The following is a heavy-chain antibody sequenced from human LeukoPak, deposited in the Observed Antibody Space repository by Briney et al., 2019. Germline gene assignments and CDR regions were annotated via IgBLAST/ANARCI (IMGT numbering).Heavy chain of an antibody. Sequence: GRSLRLSCAASGFTFSSYAMHWVRQAPGKGLEWVAVISYDGSNKYYADSVKGRFTISRDNSKNTLYLQMNSLRAEDTAVYYCARGYCSGGSCYPDGHAFDIWGQGTMVTVSS. CDR2: ISYDGSNK. V-gene: IGHV3-30*04. CDR3: ARGYCSGGSCYPDGHAFDI. J-gene: IGHJ3*02. CDR1: GFTFSSYA. D-gene: IGHD2-15*01.